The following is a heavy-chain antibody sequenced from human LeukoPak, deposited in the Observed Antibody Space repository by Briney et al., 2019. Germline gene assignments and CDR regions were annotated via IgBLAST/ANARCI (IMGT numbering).Heavy chain of an antibody. CDR2: ISYDGSNK. Sequence: GGSLRLSCAASGFTFSSYAMHWVRQAPGKGLEWVAVISYDGSNKYYADSVKGRFTISRDNSKNTLYLQMNSLRAEDTAVYYCARTGITVASDAFDIWGQGTMVTVSS. V-gene: IGHV3-30-3*01. J-gene: IGHJ3*02. CDR1: GFTFSSYA. CDR3: ARTGITVASDAFDI. D-gene: IGHD6-19*01.